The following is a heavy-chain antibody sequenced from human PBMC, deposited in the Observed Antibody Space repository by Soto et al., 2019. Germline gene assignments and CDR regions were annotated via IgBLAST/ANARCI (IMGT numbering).Heavy chain of an antibody. CDR2: ISGSGGST. D-gene: IGHD2-2*01. J-gene: IGHJ5*02. CDR3: AKDLLEGLVVVPAANLGIFDP. Sequence: LRVFCAASGFTFSTYAMSWVRQAPGKGLEWVSAISGSGGSTYYADSVKGRFTISRDNSKNTLYLQMNSLRAEDTAVYYCAKDLLEGLVVVPAANLGIFDPWGQGTLVTVSS. CDR1: GFTFSTYA. V-gene: IGHV3-23*01.